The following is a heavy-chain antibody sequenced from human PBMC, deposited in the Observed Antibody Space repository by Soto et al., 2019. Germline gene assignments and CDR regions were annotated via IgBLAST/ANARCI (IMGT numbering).Heavy chain of an antibody. D-gene: IGHD6-19*01. CDR2: IIPILGIA. CDR3: ARASAVAGRFDY. CDR1: GGTFSSYT. V-gene: IGHV1-69*02. J-gene: IGHJ4*02. Sequence: SVKVSCKASGGTFSSYTISWVRQAPGQGLEWMGRIIPILGIANYAQKFQGRVTITADKSTSTAYMELSSLRSEDTAVYYCARASAVAGRFDYWGQGTLVTVSS.